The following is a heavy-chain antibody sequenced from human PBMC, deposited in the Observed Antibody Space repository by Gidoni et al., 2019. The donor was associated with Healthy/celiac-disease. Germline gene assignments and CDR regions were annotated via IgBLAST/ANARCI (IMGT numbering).Heavy chain of an antibody. CDR2: IRSKAYGGTT. V-gene: IGHV3-49*05. J-gene: IGHJ6*02. CDR3: TRGRNCSSTSCYILYYYYGMDV. D-gene: IGHD2-2*01. Sequence: EVQLVESGGGLVKPGRSLRLSCTASGFTFGDYAMSWFRQAPGKGLEWVGFIRSKAYGGTTEYAASVKGRFTISRDDSKSIAYLQMNSLKTEDTAVYYCTRGRNCSSTSCYILYYYYGMDVWGQGTTVTVSS. CDR1: GFTFGDYA.